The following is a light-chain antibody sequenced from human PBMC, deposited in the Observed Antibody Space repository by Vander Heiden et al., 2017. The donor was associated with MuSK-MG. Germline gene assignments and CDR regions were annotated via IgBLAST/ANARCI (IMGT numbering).Light chain of an antibody. CDR2: EVS. CDR3: CSYAGSSFYV. V-gene: IGLV2-23*02. CDR1: SSGVGSYNL. J-gene: IGLJ1*01. Sequence: SALTQPASVSGFPGPSITLSCTGTSSGVGSYNLVSWYQQHPGKAPKLMVYEVSKRPAGVSKRFSGSKAGNTASLTIAGPQAEDEAEYYCCSYAGSSFYVFGTGTKVTVL.